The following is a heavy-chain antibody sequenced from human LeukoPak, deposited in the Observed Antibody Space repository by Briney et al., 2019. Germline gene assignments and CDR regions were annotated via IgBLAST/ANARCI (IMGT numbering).Heavy chain of an antibody. CDR2: VYYSGGT. D-gene: IGHD2-15*01. V-gene: IGHV4-39*01. J-gene: IGHJ3*02. CDR3: ARRPPWWQDPAMTFEN. Sequence: SETLSLTCTVSGGSMNSSPYYWGWIRQPPGKGLEWIGLVYYSGGTSYHPSLKSRVTMSVDTSKNQFSLKLRSVTAADTAVYYCARRPPWWQDPAMTFENWGQGTMVTVSS. CDR1: GGSMNSSPYY.